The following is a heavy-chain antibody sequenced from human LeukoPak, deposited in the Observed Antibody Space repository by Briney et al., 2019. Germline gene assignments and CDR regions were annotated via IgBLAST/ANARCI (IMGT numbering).Heavy chain of an antibody. J-gene: IGHJ3*02. CDR2: IYYSEST. CDR3: ARDSVVYAADAFDI. V-gene: IGHV4-31*03. CDR1: GGSISSGGYY. D-gene: IGHD2-8*02. Sequence: PSQTLSLTCTVSGGSISSGGYYWSWIRQHPGKGLEWIGYIYYSESTYYNPSLKSRVTISVDTSKNQFSLKLSSVTAADTAVYYCARDSVVYAADAFDIWGQGTMVTVSS.